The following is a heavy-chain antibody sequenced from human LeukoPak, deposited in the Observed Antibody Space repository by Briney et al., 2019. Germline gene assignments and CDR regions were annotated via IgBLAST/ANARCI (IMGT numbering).Heavy chain of an antibody. CDR1: GYTFTSYD. CDR2: MNPNSGNT. Sequence: GASVKVSCKASGYTFTSYDINWVRQAPGQGLEWMGWMNPNSGNTGYAQKFQGRVTMTRNTSISTAYMELSSLRSEDTAVYYCAIWTMVRGVIISPLGYYYGMDVWGQGTTVTVSS. V-gene: IGHV1-8*01. J-gene: IGHJ6*02. D-gene: IGHD3-10*01. CDR3: AIWTMVRGVIISPLGYYYGMDV.